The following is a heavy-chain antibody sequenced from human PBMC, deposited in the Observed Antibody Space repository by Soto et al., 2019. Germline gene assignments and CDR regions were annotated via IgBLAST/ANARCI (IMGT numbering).Heavy chain of an antibody. CDR3: SNAMIGTMSY. CDR1: GFTFSNVW. J-gene: IGHJ4*02. CDR2: IKSKSDGGTA. V-gene: IGHV3-15*01. Sequence: EVQLVESGGGLVEPGGSLRLSCAASGFTFSNVWMMWVRQAPGKGLEWVGRIKSKSDGGTADYAAPVKGRFTISRDDSGNTLYLQMNSLKTEDTAVYYCSNAMIGTMSYWGQGTLVTVSS. D-gene: IGHD1-1*01.